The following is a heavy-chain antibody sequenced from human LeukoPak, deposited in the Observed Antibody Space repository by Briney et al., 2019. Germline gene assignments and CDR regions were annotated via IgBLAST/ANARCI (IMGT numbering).Heavy chain of an antibody. V-gene: IGHV3-30*18. CDR3: AKGSKAVVFTRDHYMDV. J-gene: IGHJ6*03. CDR1: GFTFSSYG. Sequence: PGRSLRLSCAASGFTFSSYGMHWVRQAPGKGLEWVAAISYDERDKYYADSVKGRFTISRDNSKNTLYLQMDSLRAEDTAVYYCAKGSKAVVFTRDHYMDVWGKGTTVTFSS. CDR2: ISYDERDK. D-gene: IGHD3-22*01.